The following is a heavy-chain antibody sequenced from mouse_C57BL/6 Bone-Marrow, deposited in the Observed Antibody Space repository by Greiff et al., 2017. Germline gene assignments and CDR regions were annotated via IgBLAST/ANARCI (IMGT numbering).Heavy chain of an antibody. Sequence: QVQLQQSGAELVKPGASVKMSCKASGYTFTSYWITWVKQRPGQGLEWIGDIYPGSGSTNYNEKFKSKATLTVDTSSSTAYMQLSSLTSEDSAVYYCAGYYYGSLYAMDYWGQGTSVTVSS. CDR2: IYPGSGST. D-gene: IGHD1-1*01. CDR3: AGYYYGSLYAMDY. J-gene: IGHJ4*01. V-gene: IGHV1-55*01. CDR1: GYTFTSYW.